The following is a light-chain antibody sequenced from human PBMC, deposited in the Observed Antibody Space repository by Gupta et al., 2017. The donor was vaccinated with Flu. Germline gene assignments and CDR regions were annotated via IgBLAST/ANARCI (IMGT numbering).Light chain of an antibody. J-gene: IGKJ2*01. CDR1: QDISRY. V-gene: IGKV1-33*01. CDR2: DTS. CDR3: HQDYTFAST. Sequence: DVQLTQTPSSLSLSVGDRVTFTCQASQDISRYLSWYQQRPGKAPKLLIYDTSKLAVGVPSRFSGSGSGTDFSFTMIRLQPEDVATYYCHQDYTFASTFGQGTRLEIK.